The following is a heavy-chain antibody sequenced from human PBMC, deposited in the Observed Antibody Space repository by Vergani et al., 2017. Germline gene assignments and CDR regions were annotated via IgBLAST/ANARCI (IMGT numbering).Heavy chain of an antibody. V-gene: IGHV3-23*04. CDR3: AKVGRSEVAGTFGAFDL. CDR1: GFTFIMHA. D-gene: IGHD6-19*01. J-gene: IGHJ3*01. CDR2: LSASDRRT. Sequence: EVDLVESGGGLAQPGGSLRLSCAASGFTFIMHAMSWVRQAPGKGLEWVASLSASDRRTHYADSVQGRVTISRDNSKNTLFSHMNSPRPEDTAVYYCAKVGRSEVAGTFGAFDLWGQGTMATVSS.